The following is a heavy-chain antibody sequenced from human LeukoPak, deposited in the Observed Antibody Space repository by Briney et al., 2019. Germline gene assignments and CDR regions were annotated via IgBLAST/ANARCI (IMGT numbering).Heavy chain of an antibody. CDR2: INPSGSST. Sequence: GASVKVSCKASEYTFTSYYMHWVRQAPGQGLEWMGIINPSGSSTSYAQKFQGRVTMTRDTSTSTVYMELSSLRSEDTAVYYCARSGTYGSGFEIPAIDYWGQGTLVTVSS. V-gene: IGHV1-46*01. D-gene: IGHD3-10*01. CDR3: ARSGTYGSGFEIPAIDY. CDR1: EYTFTSYY. J-gene: IGHJ4*02.